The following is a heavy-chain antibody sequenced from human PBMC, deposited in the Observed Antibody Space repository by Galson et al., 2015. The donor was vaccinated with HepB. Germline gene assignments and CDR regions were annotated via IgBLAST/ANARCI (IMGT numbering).Heavy chain of an antibody. D-gene: IGHD3-22*01. Sequence: SLRLSCAASGFTFRTYAMSWVRQAPGEGLEWVSAISGGGGSTYYADSVKGRFTVSGDNSKNIVYLQMNSLRAEDTAVYYCAKEYSSGYYAYFFDYWGQGTLVTVSS. CDR1: GFTFRTYA. J-gene: IGHJ4*02. CDR2: ISGGGGST. CDR3: AKEYSSGYYAYFFDY. V-gene: IGHV3-23*01.